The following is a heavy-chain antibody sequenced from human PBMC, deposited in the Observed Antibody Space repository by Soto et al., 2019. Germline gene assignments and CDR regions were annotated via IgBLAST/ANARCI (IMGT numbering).Heavy chain of an antibody. CDR3: AKDRVTYLLFDY. CDR2: ISYDGSNK. Sequence: QVQLVESGGGVVQPGRSLRLSCAASGFTFSSYGMHWVRQAPGKGLEWVAVISYDGSNKYYADSVKGRFTISRDNSKNTLYLQMNSLRAEDTAVYYCAKDRVTYLLFDYWGQGTLVTVSS. J-gene: IGHJ4*02. CDR1: GFTFSSYG. V-gene: IGHV3-30*18. D-gene: IGHD1-26*01.